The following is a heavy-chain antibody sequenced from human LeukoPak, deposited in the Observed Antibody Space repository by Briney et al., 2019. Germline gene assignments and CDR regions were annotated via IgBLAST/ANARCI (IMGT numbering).Heavy chain of an antibody. Sequence: GGSLRLSCVASGYPFSSYSMNWIRQAPGKGLEWVSYISVSGGVRSYADSVKGRFTISRGDARNSLYLQMNSLKDEDTAVYYCARDRGYFYDQLDYWGQGTLVTVSS. CDR3: ARDRGYFYDQLDY. J-gene: IGHJ4*02. CDR1: GYPFSSYS. V-gene: IGHV3-48*02. D-gene: IGHD2/OR15-2a*01. CDR2: ISVSGGVR.